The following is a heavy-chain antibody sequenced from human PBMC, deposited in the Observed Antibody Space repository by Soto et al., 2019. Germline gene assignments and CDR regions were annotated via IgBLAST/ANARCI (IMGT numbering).Heavy chain of an antibody. CDR2: VPSSGST. V-gene: IGHV4-59*01. J-gene: IGHJ5*02. CDR1: GDSISNYY. Sequence: SETLSLTCVVSGDSISNYYWRWIRQPPGKGLEWIGDVPSSGSTNYNPSLKSRLIVSLDTSKSQLSLKLNSVTAADTAVYYCARSPDFWSGFSPYNWFDPWGQGTLVTVS. D-gene: IGHD3-3*01. CDR3: ARSPDFWSGFSPYNWFDP.